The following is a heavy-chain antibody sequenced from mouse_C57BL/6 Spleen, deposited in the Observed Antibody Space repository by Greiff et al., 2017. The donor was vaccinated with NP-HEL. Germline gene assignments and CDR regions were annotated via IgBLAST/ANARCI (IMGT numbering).Heavy chain of an antibody. V-gene: IGHV1-4*01. J-gene: IGHJ2*01. CDR2: INPSSGYT. D-gene: IGHD3-2*02. CDR1: GYTFTSYT. CDR3: AVDSSGPLDY. Sequence: VQLQQSGAELARPGASVKMSCKASGYTFTSYTMHWVKQRPGQGLEWIGYINPSSGYTKYNQKFKDKATLTADKSSSTAYRQLSSLTSEDSAVYYCAVDSSGPLDYWDQGTTLPVSS.